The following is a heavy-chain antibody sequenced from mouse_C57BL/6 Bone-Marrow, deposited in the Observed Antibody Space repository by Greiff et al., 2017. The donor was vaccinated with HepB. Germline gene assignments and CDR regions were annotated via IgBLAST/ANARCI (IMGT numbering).Heavy chain of an antibody. Sequence: ESGPGLVKPSQSLSLTCSVTGYSITSGYYWNWIRQFPGNKLEWMGYISYDGSNNYNPSLKNLISITRDTSKNQFFLKLNSVTTEDTATYYCARAADYWGQGTTLTVSS. CDR1: GYSITSGYY. J-gene: IGHJ2*01. CDR3: ARAADY. CDR2: ISYDGSN. V-gene: IGHV3-6*01.